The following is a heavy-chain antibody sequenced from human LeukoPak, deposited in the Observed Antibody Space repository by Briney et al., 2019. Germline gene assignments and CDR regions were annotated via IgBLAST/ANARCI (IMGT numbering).Heavy chain of an antibody. Sequence: GASVKVSCKASGYTFTSSDINWVRQATGQGLEWMGWMNPNSGDTGYAQKFHGRVAMTRNTSISTAYMELSSLRSEDTGVYYCARGGAGTLEAVDWGQGTLVTVS. CDR2: MNPNSGDT. J-gene: IGHJ4*02. CDR1: GYTFTSSD. CDR3: ARGGAGTLEAVD. D-gene: IGHD6-19*01. V-gene: IGHV1-8*01.